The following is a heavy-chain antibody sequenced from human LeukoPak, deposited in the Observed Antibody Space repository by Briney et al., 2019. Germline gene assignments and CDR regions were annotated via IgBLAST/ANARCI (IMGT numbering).Heavy chain of an antibody. V-gene: IGHV3-21*01. CDR1: GFTFSAYS. Sequence: GGPLRLSCAASGFTFSAYSMNWVRQAPGKGLEWVSSISSSSSYIYYADSVKGRLTISRDNAKNSLYLQMNSLRAEDTAVYYCATEGYYYGFDIWGQGTMVTVSS. J-gene: IGHJ3*02. D-gene: IGHD3-10*01. CDR2: ISSSSSYI. CDR3: ATEGYYYGFDI.